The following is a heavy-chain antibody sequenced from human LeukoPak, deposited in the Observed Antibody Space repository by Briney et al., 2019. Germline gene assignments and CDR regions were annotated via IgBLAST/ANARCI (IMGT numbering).Heavy chain of an antibody. CDR3: TTDLGYYDILTGYLPPYY. Sequence: GGSLRLSCAASGFTFSSYAMSWVRQAPGKGVEWVGRIKSKTDGGTTDYAAPGKGRFTISRDDSTTTLYLQMNSLKTEDTAVYYCTTDLGYYDILTGYLPPYYWGQGTLVTVSS. CDR1: GFTFSSYA. D-gene: IGHD3-9*01. CDR2: IKSKTDGGTT. J-gene: IGHJ4*02. V-gene: IGHV3-15*01.